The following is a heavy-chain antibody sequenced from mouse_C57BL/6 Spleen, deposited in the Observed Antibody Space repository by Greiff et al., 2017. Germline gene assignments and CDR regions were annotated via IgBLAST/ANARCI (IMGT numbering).Heavy chain of an antibody. CDR2: IHPNSGST. D-gene: IGHD2-4*01. CDR1: GYTFTSYW. CDR3: ARTPDDYYGYFDF. Sequence: VQLQQSGAELVKPGASVKLSCKASGYTFTSYWMHWVKQRPGQGLEWIGMIHPNSGSTNYNEKFKSKATMTADKSSSTAYMQLSSLTSEDSAVYYCARTPDDYYGYFDFWGTGTTVTVSS. J-gene: IGHJ1*03. V-gene: IGHV1-64*01.